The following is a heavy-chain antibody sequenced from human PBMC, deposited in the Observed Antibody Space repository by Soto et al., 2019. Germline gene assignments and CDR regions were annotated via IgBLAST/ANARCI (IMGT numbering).Heavy chain of an antibody. D-gene: IGHD5-12*01. CDR3: ARTDIVTTNWFAP. CDR2: INHRGST. CDR1: GESFIGYY. Sequence: QVHLQQWGAGLLKPSATLSLTCAVYGESFIGYYWTLIRQPPGKGLEWIGEINHRGSTNYNPSLKSRVSISIDTSKNQLSLNLTSVTAAATSVYYCARTDIVTTNWFAPWGQGTLVTVSS. V-gene: IGHV4-34*02. J-gene: IGHJ5*02.